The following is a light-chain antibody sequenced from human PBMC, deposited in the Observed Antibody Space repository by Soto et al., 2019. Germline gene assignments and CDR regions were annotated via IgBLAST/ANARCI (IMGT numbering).Light chain of an antibody. CDR3: ATWDHSLNGFYV. CDR2: RNN. V-gene: IGLV1-47*01. Sequence: QLVLTQPPSASGTPGQGVTISCSGSTSNIGSNYVYWYQQLPGTAPKLLIYRNNQRPSGVPDRFSGSKSGTSASLAISGLRSDDEADYFCATWDHSLNGFYVFGTGTKLTVL. CDR1: TSNIGSNY. J-gene: IGLJ1*01.